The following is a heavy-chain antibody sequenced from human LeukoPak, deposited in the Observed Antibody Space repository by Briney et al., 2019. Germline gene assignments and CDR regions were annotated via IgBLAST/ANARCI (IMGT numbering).Heavy chain of an antibody. CDR2: ISAYNGNT. D-gene: IGHD3-22*01. V-gene: IGHV1-18*01. CDR1: GYTFTSYG. Sequence: ASVKVSCKAFGYTFTSYGISWMRQAPGQGLEWMGWISAYNGNTNYAQKLQGRVTMTTDTSTSTAYMELRSLRSDDTAVYYRARDPSYDSSGYPNWFDPWGQGTLVTVSS. CDR3: ARDPSYDSSGYPNWFDP. J-gene: IGHJ5*02.